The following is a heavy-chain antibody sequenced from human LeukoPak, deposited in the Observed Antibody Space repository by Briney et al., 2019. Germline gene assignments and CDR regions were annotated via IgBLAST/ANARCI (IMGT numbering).Heavy chain of an antibody. Sequence: SETLSLTCTVSGGSIRSSYYYWGWIRQPPGKGLEWIGSIYYSGGTYYNPSLKSRVTISVDTSKNQFSLKLSSVTAADTAVYYCATATVPPSYFDYWGQGTLVTVSS. CDR3: ATATVPPSYFDY. CDR1: GGSIRSSYYY. V-gene: IGHV4-39*01. CDR2: IYYSGGT. D-gene: IGHD4-17*01. J-gene: IGHJ4*02.